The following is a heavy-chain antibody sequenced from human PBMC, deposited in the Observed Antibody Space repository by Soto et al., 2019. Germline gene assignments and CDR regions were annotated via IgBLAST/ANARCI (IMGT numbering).Heavy chain of an antibody. CDR1: GGSFRRES. D-gene: IGHD3-3*01. J-gene: IGHJ3*01. V-gene: IGHV1-69*15. CDR2: ILPFFGTA. CDR3: ARGNVFGGNSDALDV. Sequence: QVQLVQSGAEVKKPGSSVKVSCQASGGSFRRESINWVRQAPGQGPEWMGNILPFFGTAAYAQKFQGRVTLTADVSTTMVYIVPSRLRFADTAVSYCARGNVFGGNSDALDVWGQGTMVIVSS.